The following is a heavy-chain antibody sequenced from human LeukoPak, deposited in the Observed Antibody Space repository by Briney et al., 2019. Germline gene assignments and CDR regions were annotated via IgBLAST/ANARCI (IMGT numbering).Heavy chain of an antibody. V-gene: IGHV3-64*01. D-gene: IGHD5-24*01. CDR2: ICSNGDGI. CDR1: GFSFSSYP. J-gene: IGHJ4*02. Sequence: GGSLRLSCAASGFSFSSYPMHWVRQAPGKGLEDVSVICSNGDGIYYANSVKGRFTISRDNSKNTLYLQMGSLRTEDIAVYYCARGGDGYTLRYWGQGALVTVSS. CDR3: ARGGDGYTLRY.